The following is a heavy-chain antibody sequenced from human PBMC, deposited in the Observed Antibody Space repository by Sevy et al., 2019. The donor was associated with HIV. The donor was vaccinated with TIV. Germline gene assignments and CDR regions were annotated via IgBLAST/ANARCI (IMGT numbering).Heavy chain of an antibody. CDR1: GGSISSYY. Sequence: SETLSLTCTVSGGSISSYYWSGIRQPPGKGLEWIGHIHYRGRTTYNPSLKSRVTISVDTSKIHFSLRLNFVTAADTAVYYCARYDILTGHSDVFDIWGQGTMVTVSS. J-gene: IGHJ3*02. D-gene: IGHD3-9*01. CDR3: ARYDILTGHSDVFDI. V-gene: IGHV4-59*13. CDR2: IHYRGRT.